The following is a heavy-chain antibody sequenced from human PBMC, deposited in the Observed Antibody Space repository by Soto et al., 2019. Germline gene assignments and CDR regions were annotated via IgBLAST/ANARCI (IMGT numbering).Heavy chain of an antibody. J-gene: IGHJ6*03. CDR1: GFTFSSYA. CDR3: AKAGLLDHYYGSGSYYNDPQTHGYYYYYMDV. V-gene: IGHV3-23*01. D-gene: IGHD3-10*01. Sequence: PGGSLRLSCAASGFTFSSYAMSWVRQAPGKGLEWVSAISGSGGSTYYADSVKGRFTISRDNSKNTLYLQMNSLRAEDTAVYYCAKAGLLDHYYGSGSYYNDPQTHGYYYYYMDVWGKGTTVTVSS. CDR2: ISGSGGST.